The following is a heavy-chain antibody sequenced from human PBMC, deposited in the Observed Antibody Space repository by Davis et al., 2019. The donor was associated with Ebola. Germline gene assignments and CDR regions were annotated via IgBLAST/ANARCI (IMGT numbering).Heavy chain of an antibody. Sequence: ESLKIPCKGSGYSFTSYWIGWVRQMPGKGLEWMGIIYPDDSDTRYSPSFQGQVTISADESISTAYLQWSSLKASDTAMYYCARGTSLARNFDYWGQGTLVTVSS. D-gene: IGHD3-10*01. V-gene: IGHV5-51*01. CDR1: GYSFTSYW. CDR2: IYPDDSDT. J-gene: IGHJ4*02. CDR3: ARGTSLARNFDY.